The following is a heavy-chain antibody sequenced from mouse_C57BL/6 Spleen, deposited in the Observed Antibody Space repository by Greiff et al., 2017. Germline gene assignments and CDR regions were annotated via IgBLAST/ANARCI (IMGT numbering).Heavy chain of an antibody. CDR1: GFSFNTYA. J-gene: IGHJ2*01. Sequence: EVKLMESGGGLVQPKGSLKLSCAASGFSFNTYAMNWVRQAPGKGLEWVARIRSKSNNYATYYADSGKDRFTISIDESESMLYLQMNNLKTEDTAMYSCVRQSDYYYFDYWGQGTTLTVSS. CDR3: VRQSDYYYFDY. CDR2: IRSKSNNYAT. D-gene: IGHD1-1*01. V-gene: IGHV10-1*01.